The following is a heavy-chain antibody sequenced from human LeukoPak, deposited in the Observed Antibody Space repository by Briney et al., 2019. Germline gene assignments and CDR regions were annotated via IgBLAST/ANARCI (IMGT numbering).Heavy chain of an antibody. D-gene: IGHD3-10*01. CDR3: ARSMVRGAGQNDN. V-gene: IGHV1-3*01. Sequence: GASVKVSCKASGYTFTSYAMHWVRQAPGQRLEWMGWINAGNGNTKYSQKFQGRVTITRDTSASTAYMELSSLRSEDTAVYYCARSMVRGAGQNDNWGQGTLDTVSS. CDR2: INAGNGNT. CDR1: GYTFTSYA. J-gene: IGHJ4*02.